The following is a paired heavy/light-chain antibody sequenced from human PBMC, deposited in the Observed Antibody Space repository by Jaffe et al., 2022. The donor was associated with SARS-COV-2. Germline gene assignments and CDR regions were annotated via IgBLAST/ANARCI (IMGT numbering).Heavy chain of an antibody. D-gene: IGHD5-12*01. V-gene: IGHV5-51*01. J-gene: IGHJ6*02. CDR3: ARGGYGPGLYSGMDV. CDR1: GYTFSTYW. Sequence: EMQLVQSGAEVKKPGESLKISCKGSGYTFSTYWIGWVRQMPGKGPEWMGIIYPADSDTRYSPSFQGQVTMSVDKSISTAYLQWSSLKASDTAIYYCARGGYGPGLYSGMDVWGQGTTVTVS. CDR2: IYPADSDT.
Light chain of an antibody. J-gene: IGKJ1*01. CDR1: QSISNW. V-gene: IGKV1-5*03. CDR2: KAS. CDR3: LQYNSDSRN. Sequence: DIQMTQSPSTLSASVGDTVTITCRASQSISNWLAWYQQKPGKAPKLLIYKASSLQGGVPSRFSGSGSGTEFTLSISGLQPDDFATYYCLQYNSDSRNFGQGTKVEI.